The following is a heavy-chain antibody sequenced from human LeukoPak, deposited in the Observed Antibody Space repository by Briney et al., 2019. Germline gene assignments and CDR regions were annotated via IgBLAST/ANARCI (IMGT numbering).Heavy chain of an antibody. CDR1: GFTFSSYW. CDR2: IKRDGSEK. J-gene: IGHJ4*02. CDR3: ARDCGSTSCYRLCDY. Sequence: PGGSLRLSCAASGFTFSSYWMSWVRQAPGKGLEWVANIKRDGSEKYYVDSVKGRFTISRDNAKNSLYLQMNSLSAEDTAVYYCARDCGSTSCYRLCDYWGPGTLVTVSS. V-gene: IGHV3-7*04. D-gene: IGHD2-2*01.